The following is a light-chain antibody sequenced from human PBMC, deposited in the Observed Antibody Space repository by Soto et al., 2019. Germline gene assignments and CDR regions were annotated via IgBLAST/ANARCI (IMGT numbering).Light chain of an antibody. J-gene: IGKJ4*01. CDR2: AAS. CDR3: QETYSSLT. CDR1: QDIRKY. Sequence: IQMTQSPSSLSASVGDRVTITCQATQDIRKYLNWYQQKPGKAPKLLIYAASSLHTGVPSRFSGSGFGKDFTFTISSLQPEDFATYFCQETYSSLTFGGGTKVDI. V-gene: IGKV1-39*01.